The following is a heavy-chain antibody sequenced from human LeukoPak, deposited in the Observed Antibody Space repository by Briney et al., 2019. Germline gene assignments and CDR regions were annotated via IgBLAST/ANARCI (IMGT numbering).Heavy chain of an antibody. CDR2: ISAYDGNT. CDR1: GYTFTTYG. J-gene: IGHJ4*02. Sequence: ASVTVSCRASGYTFTTYGISWVRQAPGQGLEWMGWISAYDGNTNYAQKFQDRVTMTTDTSTSTAYMELRSLRSDDTAVYYCARVMFVLGSYHIEDYWGQGTLVTVSS. D-gene: IGHD3-16*02. V-gene: IGHV1-18*04. CDR3: ARVMFVLGSYHIEDY.